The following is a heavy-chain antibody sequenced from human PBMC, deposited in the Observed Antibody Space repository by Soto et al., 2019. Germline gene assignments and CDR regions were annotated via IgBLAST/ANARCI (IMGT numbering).Heavy chain of an antibody. CDR1: GDSVTSHY. Sequence: PSETLSLTCSFSGDSVTSHYLTWIRQSPEKGLEWIGYMHYTGFSHYNPSLKSRLTISVDRSKNQFTLQMNSLRAEDTAVYYCAKYLVATINFDYWGQGTLVTVSS. J-gene: IGHJ4*02. CDR2: MHYTGFS. D-gene: IGHD5-12*01. V-gene: IGHV4-59*02. CDR3: AKYLVATINFDY.